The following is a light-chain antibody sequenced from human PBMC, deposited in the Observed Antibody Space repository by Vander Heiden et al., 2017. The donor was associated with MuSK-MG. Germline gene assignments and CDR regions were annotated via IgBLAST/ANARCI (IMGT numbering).Light chain of an antibody. CDR1: QSVSSSY. V-gene: IGKV3-20*01. J-gene: IGKJ3*01. Sequence: EIVLAQSPGTLSLSTGERATPSCRASQSVSSSYLAWYQQKPGQAPRLLIYGASSRATGIPDRFSGSGSGTDFTLTISRLEPEDFAVYYCQQYCSSPLFTFGPGTKVDIK. CDR2: GAS. CDR3: QQYCSSPLFT.